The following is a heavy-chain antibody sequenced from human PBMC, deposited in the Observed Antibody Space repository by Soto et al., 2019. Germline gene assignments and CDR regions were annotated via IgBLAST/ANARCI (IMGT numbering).Heavy chain of an antibody. D-gene: IGHD3-16*01. J-gene: IGHJ6*03. Sequence: SETLSLTCTVSGCFISRYYWSGIRQPPGKGLEWIGYIYYSGSTNYNPSLKSRVTISVDTSKNQFSLKLSSVTAADTAVYYCARTLDYGHMDVWGKGTTVTVSS. CDR3: ARTLDYGHMDV. CDR2: IYYSGST. V-gene: IGHV4-59*01. CDR1: GCFISRYY.